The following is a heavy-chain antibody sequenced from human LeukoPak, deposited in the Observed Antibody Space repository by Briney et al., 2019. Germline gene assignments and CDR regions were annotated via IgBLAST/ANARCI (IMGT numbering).Heavy chain of an antibody. D-gene: IGHD2-15*01. CDR3: ARSPPTYCSGGSCYYYGMDV. CDR2: IYYSGST. J-gene: IGHJ6*02. V-gene: IGHV4-59*08. Sequence: SETLSLTCTVSGGSISSYYWSWIRQPPGKGLEWIGYIYYSGSTNYNPSLKSRVTISVDTSKNQFSLKLSSVIAADTAVYYCARSPPTYCSGGSCYYYGMDVWGQGTTVTVSS. CDR1: GGSISSYY.